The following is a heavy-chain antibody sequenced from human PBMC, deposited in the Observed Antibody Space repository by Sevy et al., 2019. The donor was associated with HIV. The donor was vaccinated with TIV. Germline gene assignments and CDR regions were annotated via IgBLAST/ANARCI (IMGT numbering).Heavy chain of an antibody. D-gene: IGHD2-2*01. CDR2: IKKDGTEK. Sequence: GGSLRLSCAASGFTFSNYWMRWVRQAPGKGLEWVATIKKDGTEKYYVDSVRGRFTMSRDNAKNSLYLQMNSLRVEDTALYYCARDCSSTTCLWGLDFWGQGTTVTVSS. CDR3: ARDCSSTTCLWGLDF. J-gene: IGHJ6*02. CDR1: GFTFSNYW. V-gene: IGHV3-7*03.